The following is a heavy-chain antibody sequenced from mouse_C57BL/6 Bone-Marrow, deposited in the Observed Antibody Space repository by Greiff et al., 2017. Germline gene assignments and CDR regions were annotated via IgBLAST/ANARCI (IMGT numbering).Heavy chain of an antibody. CDR2: IYPGSGNT. Sequence: QVQLQQSGAELVRPGASVKLSCKASGYTFTDYYINWVKQRPGQGLEWIARIYPGSGNTYYNEKFKGKATLTAEKSSSTASMQLSSLTSEDSAVYFCAKAFYYGSSYEYFDVWGTGTTVTVSS. CDR1: GYTFTDYY. J-gene: IGHJ1*03. D-gene: IGHD1-1*01. CDR3: AKAFYYGSSYEYFDV. V-gene: IGHV1-76*01.